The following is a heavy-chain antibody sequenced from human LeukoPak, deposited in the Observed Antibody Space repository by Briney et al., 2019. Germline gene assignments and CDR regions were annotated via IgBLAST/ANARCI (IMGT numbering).Heavy chain of an antibody. CDR1: GFSLATTGMR. D-gene: IGHD3-22*01. CDR2: IDWDDDK. CDR3: ARGSGYSRFDX. Sequence: SGPALVKPTQTLTLTCTFSGFSLATTGMRVMWIRQPPGKALEWLARIDWDDDKFYSASLKTRLTISKDTYKNQVVLTMTNMDPVDTATYYCARGSGYSRFDXWGQGTLVTV. J-gene: IGHJ4*02. V-gene: IGHV2-70*04.